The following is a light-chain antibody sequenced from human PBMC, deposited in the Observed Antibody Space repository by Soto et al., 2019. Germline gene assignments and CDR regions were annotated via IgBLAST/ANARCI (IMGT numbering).Light chain of an antibody. CDR1: SSDVVGYDY. J-gene: IGLJ1*01. CDR2: DVS. CDR3: TSYTISSPYV. Sequence: QSALTQPASVSGSPGQSITISCTGTSSDVVGYDYVSWYQQHPGKAPKLMIYDVSNRPSGVSNRFSGSKSGNTASLTISGLQAEDEADYYCTSYTISSPYVFGTGTKVTVL. V-gene: IGLV2-14*01.